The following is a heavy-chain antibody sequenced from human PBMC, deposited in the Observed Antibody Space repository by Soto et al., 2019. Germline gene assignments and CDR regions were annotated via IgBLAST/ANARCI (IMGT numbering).Heavy chain of an antibody. Sequence: QVQLVQSGAEVKKPGSSVKVSCKASGDTFSRYAISWVRQAPGQGLEWMGGIIPTFGTPNYAQKFQGRVTIIADESTSTVYMEVSSLTSEDPAMYYCARVAYGDYGVDVWGQGTTVTVSS. CDR1: GDTFSRYA. D-gene: IGHD4-17*01. CDR3: ARVAYGDYGVDV. CDR2: IIPTFGTP. J-gene: IGHJ6*02. V-gene: IGHV1-69*01.